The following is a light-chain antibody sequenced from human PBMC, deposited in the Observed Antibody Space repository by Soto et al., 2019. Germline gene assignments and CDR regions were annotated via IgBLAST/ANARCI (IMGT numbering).Light chain of an antibody. CDR1: QDIGNY. J-gene: IGKJ4*01. CDR2: DAS. CDR3: QQDDDLLS. V-gene: IGKV1-33*01. Sequence: DIQLTQSPSSLSASVGDRVTITCQANQDIGNYLNWYQQKPGNAPNLLIYDASELHTGVPSRFSGSGSGTDFSFTISSVQAEDFATYYCQQDDDLLSFGEGTRLEMK.